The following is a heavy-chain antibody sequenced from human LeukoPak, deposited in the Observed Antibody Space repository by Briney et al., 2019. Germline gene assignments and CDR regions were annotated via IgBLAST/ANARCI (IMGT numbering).Heavy chain of an antibody. CDR2: ISGSGGST. CDR1: GFTFSNYA. Sequence: PGGSLRLSCAASGFTFSNYAITWVRRAPGEGLEWVSVISGSGGSTYYADSVKGRFTISRDNSKNTLYLQMNSLRAEDTALYYCAKGSSTTCPCYRDYWGQGTLVTVSS. V-gene: IGHV3-23*01. J-gene: IGHJ4*02. CDR3: AKGSSTTCPCYRDY. D-gene: IGHD2-2*01.